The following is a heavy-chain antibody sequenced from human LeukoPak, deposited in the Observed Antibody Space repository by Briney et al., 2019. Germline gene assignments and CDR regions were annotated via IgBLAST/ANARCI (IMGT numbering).Heavy chain of an antibody. CDR2: ISSSSDSI. Sequence: PGGSLRLSCAASGFTFSTYGMTWVRQAPGKGLEWISYISSSSDSIKYADSVKGRFTSSRDNAKNSLYLQMNSLRAEDTAVYYCTKSRISFSGQADHCGQGTLVTVSS. D-gene: IGHD5-12*01. J-gene: IGHJ4*02. V-gene: IGHV3-48*04. CDR1: GFTFSTYG. CDR3: TKSRISFSGQADH.